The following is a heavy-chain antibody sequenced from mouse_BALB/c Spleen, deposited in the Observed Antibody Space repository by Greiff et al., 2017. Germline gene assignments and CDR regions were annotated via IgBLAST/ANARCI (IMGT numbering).Heavy chain of an antibody. CDR1: GYTFTSYY. CDR3: TRGAGYYNFDY. J-gene: IGHJ2*01. V-gene: IGHV1S81*02. D-gene: IGHD2-3*01. Sequence: VKLVESGAELVKPGASVKLSCKASGYTFTSYYMYWVKQRPGQGLEWIGEINPSNGGTNFNEKFKSKATLTVDKSSSTAYMQLSSLTSEDSAVYYCTRGAGYYNFDYWGQGTTLTVSS. CDR2: INPSNGGT.